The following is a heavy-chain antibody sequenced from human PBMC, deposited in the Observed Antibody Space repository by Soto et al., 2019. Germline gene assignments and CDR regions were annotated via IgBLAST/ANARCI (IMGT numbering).Heavy chain of an antibody. Sequence: SETLSLTCTVSGVSISSYYWSWIRHPPGKGLEWIGYIYYSGSTNYNPSLKSRVTISVDTSKNQFSLKLSSVTAADTAVYYCARDGEKLAVADNYYYYGMEVWGQGTTVTVSS. CDR1: GVSISSYY. D-gene: IGHD6-19*01. CDR3: ARDGEKLAVADNYYYYGMEV. CDR2: IYYSGST. J-gene: IGHJ6*01. V-gene: IGHV4-59*01.